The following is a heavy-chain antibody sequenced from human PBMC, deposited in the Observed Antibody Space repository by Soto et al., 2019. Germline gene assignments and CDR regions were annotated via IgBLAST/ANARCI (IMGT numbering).Heavy chain of an antibody. CDR1: GFAFNTYW. CDR3: ASGGWETPI. J-gene: IGHJ4*02. D-gene: IGHD1-26*01. CDR2: INPDGREK. Sequence: EVQLVESGGGLVQPGGSLRLSCAASGFAFNTYWMSWVRQAPGKGLEWVATINPDGREKYYVDSVRGRFTISRDNAKKSLYLQMNSLRAEDTAVYYCASGGWETPIWGQGTLVTVSS. V-gene: IGHV3-7*03.